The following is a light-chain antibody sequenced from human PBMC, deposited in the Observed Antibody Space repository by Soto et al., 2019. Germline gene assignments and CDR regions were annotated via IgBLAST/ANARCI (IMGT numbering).Light chain of an antibody. CDR1: SSNIGDNY. Sequence: QSVLTQPPSVSAAPGQKVAISCYGSSSNIGDNYVSWYQHVPGTAPRLLIYDNNKRPSGIPDRFSGSKSGTTATLGITGLQTGDEADYFCGTWDSSLSIVVFGGGTKVTVL. CDR3: GTWDSSLSIVV. CDR2: DNN. V-gene: IGLV1-51*01. J-gene: IGLJ2*01.